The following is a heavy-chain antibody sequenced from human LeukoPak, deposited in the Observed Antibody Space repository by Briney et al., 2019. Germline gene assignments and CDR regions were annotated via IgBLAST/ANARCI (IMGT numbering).Heavy chain of an antibody. J-gene: IGHJ3*02. CDR3: ATVALDGGYSIAFGI. CDR1: GYTLTELS. D-gene: IGHD4-23*01. CDR2: FDPEDGET. Sequence: ASVKVSCKVSGYTLTELSMHWVRQAPGKGLEWVGGFDPEDGETIYAQKFQGRVTMTEDTSTDTAYMELSSLRSEDTAVYYCATVALDGGYSIAFGIWGQGTMVTVSS. V-gene: IGHV1-24*01.